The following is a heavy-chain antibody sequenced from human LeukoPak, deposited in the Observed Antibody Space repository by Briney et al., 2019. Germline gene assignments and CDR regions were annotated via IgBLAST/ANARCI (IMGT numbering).Heavy chain of an antibody. J-gene: IGHJ4*02. Sequence: SETLSLTCFVSAYSINNGYFWGWIRQPPGKGLEWIGNIYHSGNTYYNPSLESRVTISLDTSKNQFSLKLSSVTAADTAVYYCARRDSLGYSSSWSFDYWGQGTLVTVSS. CDR1: AYSINNGYF. CDR2: IYHSGNT. CDR3: ARRDSLGYSSSWSFDY. D-gene: IGHD6-13*01. V-gene: IGHV4-38-2*01.